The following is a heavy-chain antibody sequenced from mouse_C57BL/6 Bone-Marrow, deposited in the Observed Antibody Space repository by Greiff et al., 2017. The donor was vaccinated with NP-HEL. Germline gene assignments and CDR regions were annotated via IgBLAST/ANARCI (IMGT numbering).Heavy chain of an antibody. J-gene: IGHJ3*01. D-gene: IGHD1-1*02. CDR3: GTGAGFAY. V-gene: IGHV1-52*01. CDR2: IDPSDSET. Sequence: QVQLQQPGAELVRPGSSVKLSCTASGYTFTSYWMHWVKQRPIQGLEWIGNIDPSDSETPYNQKFKDKATLTVDKSSSTAYMQLSSLTSDDSAVYFCGTGAGFAYWGQGTLVTVSA. CDR1: GYTFTSYW.